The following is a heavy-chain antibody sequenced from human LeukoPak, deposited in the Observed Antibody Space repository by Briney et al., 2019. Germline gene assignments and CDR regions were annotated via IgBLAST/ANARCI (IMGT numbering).Heavy chain of an antibody. D-gene: IGHD5-24*01. CDR2: INTDGTTT. Sequence: GGSLRLSCTASGFTFRNYPMHWVRHAPGKGLVWVSRINTDGTTTNYADSVKGRFTISRDNAKDTLYLQMNSLRAEDTAVYYCVRTYNGDYWGQGTLVTVSS. CDR3: VRTYNGDY. V-gene: IGHV3-74*01. CDR1: GFTFRNYP. J-gene: IGHJ4*02.